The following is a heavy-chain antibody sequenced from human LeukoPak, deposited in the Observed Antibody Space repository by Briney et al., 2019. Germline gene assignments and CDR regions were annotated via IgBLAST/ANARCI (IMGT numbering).Heavy chain of an antibody. CDR2: ISGSGGST. CDR3: AKDRLPFYDSSGRGGFDY. Sequence: GGSLRRSCAASGFTFSSYAMSWVRQAPGKGLEWGSAISGSGGSTYYADSVKGRVTISRDNSKNTLYLQMNSLRAEDTAVYYCAKDRLPFYDSSGRGGFDYWGQGTLVTVSS. CDR1: GFTFSSYA. V-gene: IGHV3-23*01. D-gene: IGHD3-22*01. J-gene: IGHJ4*02.